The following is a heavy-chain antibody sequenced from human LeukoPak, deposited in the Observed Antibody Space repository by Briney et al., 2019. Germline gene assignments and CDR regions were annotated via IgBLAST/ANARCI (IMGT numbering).Heavy chain of an antibody. CDR1: GGSFSGYY. CDR2: INHSGST. D-gene: IGHD6-13*01. Sequence: SETLSLTCAVYGGSFSGYYWSWIRQPPGKGLEWIGEINHSGSTNYNPSPKSRVTISVDTSKNQFSLKLSSVTAADTAVYYCARECVIAAAYGWFDPWGQGTLVTVSS. V-gene: IGHV4-34*01. J-gene: IGHJ5*02. CDR3: ARECVIAAAYGWFDP.